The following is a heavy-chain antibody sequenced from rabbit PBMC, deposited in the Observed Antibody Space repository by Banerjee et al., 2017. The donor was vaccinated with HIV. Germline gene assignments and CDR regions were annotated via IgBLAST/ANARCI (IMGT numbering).Heavy chain of an antibody. CDR1: GFDFSSYA. CDR2: ITYRGSA. V-gene: IGHV1S29*01. D-gene: IGHD6-1*01. J-gene: IGHJ4*01. Sequence: QEQLKESGGGLVQPGGSLKLSCKASGFDFSSYAITWVRQAPGKGLEYIGYITYRGSAYYASWVNGRFTISRENTQNTLYLQLNSLTAADTATYFCARYYDRYDYFDLWGPGTLSPS. CDR3: ARYYDRYDYFDL.